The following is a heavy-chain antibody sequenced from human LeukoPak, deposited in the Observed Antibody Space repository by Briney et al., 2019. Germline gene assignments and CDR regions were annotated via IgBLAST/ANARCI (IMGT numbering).Heavy chain of an antibody. V-gene: IGHV1-18*01. CDR3: ARRGGKNYGDYVVYYYMDV. Sequence: VASVKVSCKASGYTFTSYGISWVRQAPGQGLEWMGWISAYNGNTNYAQKIQGRVTMTTDTSTSTAYMELRSLRSDDTAVYYCARRGGKNYGDYVVYYYMDVWGKGTTVTVSS. J-gene: IGHJ6*03. CDR1: GYTFTSYG. CDR2: ISAYNGNT. D-gene: IGHD4-17*01.